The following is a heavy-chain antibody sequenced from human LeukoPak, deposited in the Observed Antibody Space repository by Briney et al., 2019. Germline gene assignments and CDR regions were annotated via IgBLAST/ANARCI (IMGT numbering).Heavy chain of an antibody. CDR3: AREGSSSSFGY. J-gene: IGHJ4*02. CDR1: GFTVSSNY. V-gene: IGHV3-53*01. D-gene: IGHD6-13*01. CDR2: IYSVGST. Sequence: AGGSLRLSCAASGFTVSSNYMSWVRQAPGKGLEWASVIYSVGSTYHADSVKGRFTISRDNSKNKLYLQMNSLRAEDTAVYYCAREGSSSSFGYWGQGTLVTVSS.